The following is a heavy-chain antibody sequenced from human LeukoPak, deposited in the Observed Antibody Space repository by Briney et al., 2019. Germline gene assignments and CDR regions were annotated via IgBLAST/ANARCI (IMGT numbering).Heavy chain of an antibody. V-gene: IGHV1-69*13. J-gene: IGHJ6*02. CDR3: AREEGHYDFWSGPSYGMDV. CDR2: IIPIFGTA. CDR1: GGTFSSYA. D-gene: IGHD3-3*01. Sequence: ASVKVSCKASGGTFSSYAISWVRQAPGQGLEWMGGIIPIFGTANYAQKFQGRVTITADESTSTAYMELSSLRSEDTAVYYCAREEGHYDFWSGPSYGMDVWGQGTLVTVSS.